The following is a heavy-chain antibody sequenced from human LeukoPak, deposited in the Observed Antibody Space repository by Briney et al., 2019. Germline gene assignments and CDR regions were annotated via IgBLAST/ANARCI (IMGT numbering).Heavy chain of an antibody. J-gene: IGHJ4*02. V-gene: IGHV4-59*08. CDR3: ARARDIVASQRYLDY. Sequence: SETLSLTCTVSGSSISSYYWSWIRQPPGKGLEWIGYIYYSGSTNYNPSLESRVTISVDTSKNQFSLKLSSVTAADTAVYYCARARDIVASQRYLDYWGQGTLVTVSS. CDR2: IYYSGST. D-gene: IGHD5-12*01. CDR1: GSSISSYY.